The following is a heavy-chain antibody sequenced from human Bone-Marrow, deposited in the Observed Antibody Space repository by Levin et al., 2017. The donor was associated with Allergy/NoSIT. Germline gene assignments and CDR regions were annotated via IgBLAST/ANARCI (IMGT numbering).Heavy chain of an antibody. CDR3: AKHGGSRYCSGGSCYRGPVDY. V-gene: IGHV3-23*01. CDR2: VSGSGYTT. J-gene: IGHJ4*02. Sequence: PGESLKISCAASGFTLSNYVMSWVRQAPGKGLYWVSSVSGSGYTTYYADSVKGQFTISRDNSKNTLHLQLNSLTAEDTAVYFCAKHGGSRYCSGGSCYRGPVDYWGQGALVTVSS. D-gene: IGHD2-15*01. CDR1: GFTLSNYV.